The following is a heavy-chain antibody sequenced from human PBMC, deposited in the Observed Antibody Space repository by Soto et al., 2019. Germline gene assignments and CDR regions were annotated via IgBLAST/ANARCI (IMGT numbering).Heavy chain of an antibody. CDR1: GFTFSSYG. Sequence: QVQLVESGGGEVQPGRSLRLSCAASGFTFSSYGMHWVRQAPGKGLEWVAVISYDGSNKYYADSVKGRFTISRDNSKNTLYLQMNSLRAEDTAVYYCAKSMTTASNHYYGMDVWGQGTTVTVSS. V-gene: IGHV3-30*18. CDR3: AKSMTTASNHYYGMDV. CDR2: ISYDGSNK. J-gene: IGHJ6*02. D-gene: IGHD4-17*01.